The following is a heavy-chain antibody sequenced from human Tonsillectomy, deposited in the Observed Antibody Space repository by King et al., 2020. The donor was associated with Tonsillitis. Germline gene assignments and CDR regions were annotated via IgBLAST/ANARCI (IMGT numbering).Heavy chain of an antibody. V-gene: IGHV3-33*06. CDR2: IWYGGSNK. D-gene: IGHD6-13*01. CDR1: GFTFSSYG. CDR3: AKGDYSSSWYGEVDFDY. J-gene: IGHJ4*02. Sequence: QLVQSGGGVVQPGGSLRLSCGASGFTFSSYGMHWGRQAPGKGLEWVAGIWYGGSNKYYADSGKGRFTISRDNSKKTLYLQMNSLEAEDTAVYYCAKGDYSSSWYGEVDFDYWGQGTLVTVSS.